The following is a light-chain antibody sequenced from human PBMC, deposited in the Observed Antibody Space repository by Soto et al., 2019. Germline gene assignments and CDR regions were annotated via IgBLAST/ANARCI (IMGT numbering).Light chain of an antibody. Sequence: EIVMTQFPATLSKSPGESATFSCRASQSISTKLAWYQQRPGQAPRLLMYGASTGATGMPARFRGSGSGTEFTLSISSLQSEDFAIYYCQQYRSGVWKFGPVTKADIK. V-gene: IGKV3-15*01. J-gene: IGKJ1*01. CDR1: QSISTK. CDR2: GAS. CDR3: QQYRSGVWK.